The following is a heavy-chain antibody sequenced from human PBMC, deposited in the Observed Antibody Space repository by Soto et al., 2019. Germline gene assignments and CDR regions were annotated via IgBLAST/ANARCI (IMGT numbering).Heavy chain of an antibody. CDR2: INPSGGYT. J-gene: IGHJ4*02. CDR1: GHSSSGYF. D-gene: IGHD3-9*01. V-gene: IGHV1-46*01. CDR3: AREPPMTGLFDY. Sequence: QVQLVQSGAEVKKPGASVKVSCKASGHSSSGYFMHWVRQAPGQGLEWMGVINPSGGYTSFTQKFQGRVSVTRDTSTNTVYMEFSSLRFEDTAVYYCAREPPMTGLFDYWGQGALVSVSS.